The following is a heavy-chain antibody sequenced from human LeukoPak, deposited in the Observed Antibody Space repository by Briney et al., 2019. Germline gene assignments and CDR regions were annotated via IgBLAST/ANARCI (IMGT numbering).Heavy chain of an antibody. V-gene: IGHV3-11*04. D-gene: IGHD5-18*01. CDR2: ISNNGNTK. CDR3: ARFRTAMQLWKGYYFDY. Sequence: GGSLRLSCAASGFTFSDFYMSWIRQAPGKGLEWVSYISNNGNTKYYADSVKGRFTISRDNAKNSLYLQMNSLRAEDTAVYYCARFRTAMQLWKGYYFDYWGQGTLVTVSS. CDR1: GFTFSDFY. J-gene: IGHJ4*02.